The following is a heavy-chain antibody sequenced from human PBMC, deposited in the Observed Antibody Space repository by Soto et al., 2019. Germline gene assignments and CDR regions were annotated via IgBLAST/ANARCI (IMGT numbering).Heavy chain of an antibody. CDR3: AIDCGHGSGSSYRGYYGSDV. CDR2: MSYDGGNI. CDR1: GFTFSTYA. Sequence: QVQLVDSGGDVVQPGRSLRLSCAASGFTFSTYAMHWVRQAPGKGLEWVAVMSYDGGNIYYADSVKGRFTISRDNSKKTMYLKMNCLRVEGTALYYWAIDCGHGSGSSYRGYYGSDVWGQGTTVTVSS. V-gene: IGHV3-30*03. J-gene: IGHJ6*02. D-gene: IGHD3-10*01.